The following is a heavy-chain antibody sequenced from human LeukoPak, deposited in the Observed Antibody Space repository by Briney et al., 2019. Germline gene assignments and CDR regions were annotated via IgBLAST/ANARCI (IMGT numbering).Heavy chain of an antibody. Sequence: GGSLRLSCAASGFTFSRYWIHWVRQAPGKGLVWVSRINSDGSDTVYADSVRGRFTISRDNAKNTLYLQMNSLRADDTAVYYRLSAVGPSEYWGQGTLVTVSS. CDR3: LSAVGPSEY. D-gene: IGHD1-26*01. CDR2: INSDGSDT. J-gene: IGHJ4*02. V-gene: IGHV3-74*01. CDR1: GFTFSRYW.